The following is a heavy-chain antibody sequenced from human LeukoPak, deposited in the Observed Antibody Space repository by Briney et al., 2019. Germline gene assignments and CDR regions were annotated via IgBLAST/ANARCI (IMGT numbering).Heavy chain of an antibody. V-gene: IGHV3-21*01. D-gene: IGHD4-17*01. CDR1: GLTLSGYS. CDR2: ISSSSKYI. CDR3: ARDRYGDYEAY. J-gene: IGHJ4*02. Sequence: GGSLRLSCAASGLTLSGYSMSWVRQAPGKGLEWVSSISSSSKYIYYADSVKGRFTISRDNAKNSLYLQMNSLRAEDTAVYYCARDRYGDYEAYWGQGTLVTVSS.